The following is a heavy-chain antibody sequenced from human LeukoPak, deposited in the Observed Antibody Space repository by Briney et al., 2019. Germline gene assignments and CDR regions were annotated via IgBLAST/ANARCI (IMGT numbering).Heavy chain of an antibody. CDR1: GFTFSSYE. V-gene: IGHV3-48*03. J-gene: IGHJ4*02. Sequence: GGSLRLSCAASGFTFSSYEMNWVRQAPGKGLEWVSYISSSGSTIYYADSVKGRFTISRDNAKNSLYLQMNSLRAEDTAVYYCARDTYYDFWSGYYYFDYWGQGTLVTVSS. D-gene: IGHD3-3*01. CDR3: ARDTYYDFWSGYYYFDY. CDR2: ISSSGSTI.